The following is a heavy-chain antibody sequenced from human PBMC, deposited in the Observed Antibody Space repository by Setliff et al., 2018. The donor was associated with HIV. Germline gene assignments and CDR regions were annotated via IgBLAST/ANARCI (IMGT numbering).Heavy chain of an antibody. D-gene: IGHD3-22*01. Sequence: LSLTCTVSGGSISSDSYYWSWIRQPAGKGLEWIGRIYTSGSSNYNPSLKSRVTISVDTSKNQFSLKLSSVTAADTAVYYCARSSGYYSTVFYWGQGTRVTVSS. CDR3: ARSSGYYSTVFY. CDR1: GGSISSDSYY. V-gene: IGHV4-61*02. J-gene: IGHJ4*02. CDR2: IYTSGSS.